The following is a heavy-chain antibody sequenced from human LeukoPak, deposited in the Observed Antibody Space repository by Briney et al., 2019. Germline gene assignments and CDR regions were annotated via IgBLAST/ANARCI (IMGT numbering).Heavy chain of an antibody. D-gene: IGHD5-18*01. CDR3: ARARHGYIYGYRPNELGHFFDY. V-gene: IGHV4-59*01. J-gene: IGHJ4*02. Sequence: SETLSLTCTVSGGSISSYYWSWIRQPPGKGLECIGYIHYSGSTSYNPSLKSRVTISVDTSKKQFSLKVNSVTAADTAVYYCARARHGYIYGYRPNELGHFFDYWGQGTLVTVSS. CDR1: GGSISSYY. CDR2: IHYSGST.